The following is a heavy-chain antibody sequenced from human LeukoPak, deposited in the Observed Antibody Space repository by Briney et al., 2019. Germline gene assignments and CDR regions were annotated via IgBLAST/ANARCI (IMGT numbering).Heavy chain of an antibody. J-gene: IGHJ5*02. V-gene: IGHV1-2*06. CDR1: GYTFIDYY. Sequence: ASVKVSCKASGYTFIDYYMHWVRQAPGQGLEWLVRLHPNSGGTNYAQKFQGRVTLTRGTSISTAYMELSRLKSDDTAVYYCARNTQRGTYNWFDPWGQGTLVTVSS. CDR3: ARNTQRGTYNWFDP. CDR2: LHPNSGGT.